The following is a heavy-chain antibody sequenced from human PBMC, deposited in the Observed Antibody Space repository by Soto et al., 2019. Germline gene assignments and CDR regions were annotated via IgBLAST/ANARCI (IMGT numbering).Heavy chain of an antibody. D-gene: IGHD6-6*01. CDR2: IVPMFGTA. Sequence: QVQLVQSGAEVKEPGSSVKVSCKASGGTFADFIMNWVRQTPGQGLEWMGGIVPMFGTATYAEKFKGRVTSSAAGSTGTAYMELTSLRSADTAVYYCARNGTYSSSRSQYSGSEVWGQGTTVTVS. J-gene: IGHJ6*02. V-gene: IGHV1-69*01. CDR3: ARNGTYSSSRSQYSGSEV. CDR1: GGTFADFI.